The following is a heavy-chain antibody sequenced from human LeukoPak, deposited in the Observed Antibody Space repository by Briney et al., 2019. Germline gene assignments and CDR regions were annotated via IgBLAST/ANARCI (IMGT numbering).Heavy chain of an antibody. CDR1: GFTFSRYA. J-gene: IGHJ4*02. CDR2: ISSDGSQK. V-gene: IGHV3-30*04. Sequence: PGGSLRLSCAGSGFTFSRYAMHWVRQAPGKGLEWVTVISSDGSQKYYADSVKGRFTISRDNSKNTLCLQMNSLRAEDTAVYYCARDHGYWGQGTLVTVSS. CDR3: ARDHGY.